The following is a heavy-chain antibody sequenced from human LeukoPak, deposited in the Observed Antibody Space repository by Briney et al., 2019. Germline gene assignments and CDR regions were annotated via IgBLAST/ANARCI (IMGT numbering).Heavy chain of an antibody. D-gene: IGHD3-10*01. Sequence: PSETLSLTCTVSGGSLSDYYWTWVRQPPGKGLEWIGYIYYTGSTNCNPSLKSRVTISLDTSKTQFSLKLTSVTPADTAVYYCARLGPGGHGEFDYWGQGTLVTVSS. CDR1: GGSLSDYY. CDR2: IYYTGST. J-gene: IGHJ4*02. CDR3: ARLGPGGHGEFDY. V-gene: IGHV4-59*01.